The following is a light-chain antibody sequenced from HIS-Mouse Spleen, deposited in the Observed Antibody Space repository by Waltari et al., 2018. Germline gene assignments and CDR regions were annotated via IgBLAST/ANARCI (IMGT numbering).Light chain of an antibody. J-gene: IGLJ3*02. V-gene: IGLV2-11*01. CDR1: SSDVGGYNY. Sequence: QSALTQPRSVSGSPGQSVPIPCHGTSSDVGGYNYVSWYQQHPGKAPKHMLYDVSKRPSGVPDRFSGSKSGNTASLTISVLQAEDEADYYCSSYTSSSTWVFGGGTKLTVL. CDR3: SSYTSSSTWV. CDR2: DVS.